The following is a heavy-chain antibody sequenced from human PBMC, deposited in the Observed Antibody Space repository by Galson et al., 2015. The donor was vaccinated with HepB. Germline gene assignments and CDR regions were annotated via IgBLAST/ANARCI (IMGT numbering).Heavy chain of an antibody. D-gene: IGHD3-3*01. Sequence: LSLTCTVSGGSISSYYWSWIRQPAGKGLEWIGRIYTSGSTNYNPSLKSRVTMSVDTSKNQFSLKLSSVTAADTAVYYCAREFYIGYDFWSGAPPRDYYYMDVWGKGTTVTVSS. CDR2: IYTSGST. CDR3: AREFYIGYDFWSGAPPRDYYYMDV. J-gene: IGHJ6*03. V-gene: IGHV4-4*07. CDR1: GGSISSYY.